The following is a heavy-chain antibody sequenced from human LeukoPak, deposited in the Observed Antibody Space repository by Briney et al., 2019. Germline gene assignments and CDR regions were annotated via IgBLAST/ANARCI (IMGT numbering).Heavy chain of an antibody. V-gene: IGHV3-21*01. CDR3: ATSYSYGLYYFDY. Sequence: GGSLRLSCAASGFTFSSYSMNWVRQAPGKGLEWVSSISSGSSYMYYADSEKGRFTISRDNAKNSLYLQMNSLRAEDTAVYYCATSYSYGLYYFDYWGQGTLVTVSS. J-gene: IGHJ4*02. CDR1: GFTFSSYS. D-gene: IGHD5-18*01. CDR2: ISSGSSYM.